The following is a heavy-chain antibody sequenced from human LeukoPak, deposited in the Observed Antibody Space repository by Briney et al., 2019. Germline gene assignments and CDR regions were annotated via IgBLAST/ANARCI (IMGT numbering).Heavy chain of an antibody. J-gene: IGHJ5*02. D-gene: IGHD3-22*01. CDR3: AKDKMDYYDSSGYYDWFDP. CDR1: GFTFSSYG. Sequence: GGSLRLSCAASGFTFSSYGMHWVRQAPGKGLEWVAVISYDGGNKYYADSVKGRFTISRDNSKNTLYLQMNSLRAEDTAVYYCAKDKMDYYDSSGYYDWFDPWGQGTLVTVSS. V-gene: IGHV3-30*18. CDR2: ISYDGGNK.